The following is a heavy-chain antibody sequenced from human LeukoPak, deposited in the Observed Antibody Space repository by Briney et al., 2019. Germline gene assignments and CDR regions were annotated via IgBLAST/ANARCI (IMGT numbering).Heavy chain of an antibody. V-gene: IGHV1-18*01. Sequence: GASVNVSCKASGYGISWVRQAPGQGLEWMGWISAYNGNTNYAQKLQGRVTMTTDTSTSTAYMELRSLRSDDTAVYYCAKVGEVVPAAIPLDYWGQGTLVTVSS. D-gene: IGHD2-2*02. J-gene: IGHJ4*02. CDR2: ISAYNGNT. CDR1: GYG. CDR3: AKVGEVVPAAIPLDY.